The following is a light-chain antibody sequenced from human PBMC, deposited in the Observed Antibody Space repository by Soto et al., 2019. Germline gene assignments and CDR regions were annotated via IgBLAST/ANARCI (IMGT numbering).Light chain of an antibody. CDR3: KQRSEWPWT. CDR2: EAS. V-gene: IGKV3-11*01. Sequence: IVLTQSPATLSFSPGERATLSCRASQSVSSYLAWYQQKPGQAPRLLMYEASNRATGIPARFSGGGSGTDFTLTISSLEPEDFAVYYCKQRSEWPWTFGQGSKVEIX. CDR1: QSVSSY. J-gene: IGKJ1*01.